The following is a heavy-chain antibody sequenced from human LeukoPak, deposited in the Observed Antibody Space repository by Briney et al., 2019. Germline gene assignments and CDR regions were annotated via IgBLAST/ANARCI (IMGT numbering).Heavy chain of an antibody. CDR2: ISWNSGSI. Sequence: GGSLRLSCAASGFTFDDYAMHWVRQAPGKGLEWVSGISWNSGSIGYADSVKGRFTISRDNSKNTLYLQMNSLRAEDTAVYYCARDSSGSYSVGAFDIWGQGTMVTVSS. CDR1: GFTFDDYA. D-gene: IGHD1-26*01. V-gene: IGHV3-9*01. J-gene: IGHJ3*02. CDR3: ARDSSGSYSVGAFDI.